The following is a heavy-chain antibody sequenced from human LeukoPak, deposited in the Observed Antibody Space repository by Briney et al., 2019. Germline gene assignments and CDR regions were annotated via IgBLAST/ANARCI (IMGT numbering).Heavy chain of an antibody. J-gene: IGHJ4*02. CDR1: GNYW. D-gene: IGHD2-2*01. Sequence: GGSLRLSCAASGNYWMHWVRQAPGKGLVWVSHVNSDGSWTSYADSVKGRFTISKDNAKNTVYLQMNNLRTEDTAVYYCVSFYETNWGRGTLVTVSS. CDR3: VSFYETN. CDR2: VNSDGSWT. V-gene: IGHV3-74*01.